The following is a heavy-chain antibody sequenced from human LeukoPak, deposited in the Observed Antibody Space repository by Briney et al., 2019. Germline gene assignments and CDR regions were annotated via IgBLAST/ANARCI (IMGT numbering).Heavy chain of an antibody. D-gene: IGHD3-10*01. CDR2: INHSGST. V-gene: IGHV4-34*01. Sequence: SETLSLTCAVYGGSFSGYYWSWIRQPPGKGLEWIGEINHSGSTNYNPSLKSRVTISVDTSKNQFSLKLSSVTAADTAVYYCARGPRYGSGSYYRSTFDYWGQGTLVTVSS. J-gene: IGHJ4*02. CDR1: GGSFSGYY. CDR3: ARGPRYGSGSYYRSTFDY.